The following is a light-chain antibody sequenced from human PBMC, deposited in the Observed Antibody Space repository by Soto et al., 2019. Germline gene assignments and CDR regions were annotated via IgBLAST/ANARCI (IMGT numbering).Light chain of an antibody. CDR3: TSYAAGKNVV. J-gene: IGLJ2*01. Sequence: QSALTQPPSASGSPGQSVTISCTGTSSDVGNYNYVSWYQQHPGKASKLMIYEVTKRTSGVPDRFSGSKSGNTASLTVSGLQAEDEAEYYCTSYAAGKNVVFGGGTQLTVL. V-gene: IGLV2-8*01. CDR1: SSDVGNYNY. CDR2: EVT.